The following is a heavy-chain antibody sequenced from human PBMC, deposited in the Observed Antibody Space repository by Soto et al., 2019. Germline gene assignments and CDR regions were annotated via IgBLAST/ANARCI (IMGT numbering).Heavy chain of an antibody. CDR2: IYPGDSDT. D-gene: IGHD2-21*02. CDR3: ARHRGGGNSNYYYGMDV. V-gene: IGHV5-51*01. J-gene: IGHJ6*02. Sequence: GESLKISCKGSGYSFTSYWIGWVRQMPGKGLEWMGIIYPGDSDTRYSPSFQGQVTISADKSISTAYLQWSSLKASDTAMYYCARHRGGGNSNYYYGMDVWGQGTTVSVSS. CDR1: GYSFTSYW.